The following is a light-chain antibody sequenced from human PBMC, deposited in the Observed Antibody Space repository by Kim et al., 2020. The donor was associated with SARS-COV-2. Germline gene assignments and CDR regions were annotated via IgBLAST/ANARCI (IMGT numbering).Light chain of an antibody. CDR2: RDS. J-gene: IGLJ3*02. CDR3: QVWDSSTAWV. Sequence: VALGQTARITCGENNIGSKNVHWYQQKPGQAPVLVIYRDSNRPSGIPERFSGSNSGNTATLTISRARAGDEADYYCQVWDSSTAWVFGGGTQLTVL. V-gene: IGLV3-9*01. CDR1: NIGSKN.